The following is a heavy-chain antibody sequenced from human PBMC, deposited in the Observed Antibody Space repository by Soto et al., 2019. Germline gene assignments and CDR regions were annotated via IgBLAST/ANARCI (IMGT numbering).Heavy chain of an antibody. D-gene: IGHD6-13*01. V-gene: IGHV1-2*02. CDR3: TRLGIATAY. CDR2: INPNTGDT. J-gene: IGHJ4*02. Sequence: QVQLVQSGAEVKKPGASVKVSCKASGYTFTGYYIHWVRQAPGQGFAWMGWINPNTGDTNYAQKFQGRVTMTRDTSISTVYMELSRLRYYDTAVYYCTRLGIATAYWGQGTLITVSS. CDR1: GYTFTGYY.